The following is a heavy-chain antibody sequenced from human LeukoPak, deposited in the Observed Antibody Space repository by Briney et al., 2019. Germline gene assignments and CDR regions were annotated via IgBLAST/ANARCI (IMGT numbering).Heavy chain of an antibody. CDR1: GFTFSTYG. Sequence: GGSLRLSCAASGFTFSTYGMHWVRQAPGKGLEWVGVISYDGSDEYYTDSVKGRFTISRDNSKNTVYLQMNSLRADDTAVYYCARDFTPEWFDIHWGQGTLVTVS. V-gene: IGHV3-30*03. CDR2: ISYDGSDE. J-gene: IGHJ4*02. CDR3: ARDFTPEWFDIH. D-gene: IGHD3-3*01.